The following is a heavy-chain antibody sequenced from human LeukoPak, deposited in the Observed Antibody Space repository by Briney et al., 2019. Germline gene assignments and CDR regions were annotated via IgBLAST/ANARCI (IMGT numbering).Heavy chain of an antibody. CDR3: ARGPRYQYYFDY. CDR2: ISSSSSSTI. D-gene: IGHD2-2*01. J-gene: IGHJ4*02. Sequence: GGSLRLSCAASGFTFSSYSMNWVRQAPGKGLEWVSYISSSSSSTIYYADSVKGRFTISRDNAKNSLYLQMNSLRAEDTAVYYCARGPRYQYYFDYWGQGTLVTVSS. CDR1: GFTFSSYS. V-gene: IGHV3-48*01.